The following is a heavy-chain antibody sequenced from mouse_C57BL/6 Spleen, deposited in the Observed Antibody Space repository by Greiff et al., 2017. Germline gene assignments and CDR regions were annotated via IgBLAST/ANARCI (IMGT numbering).Heavy chain of an antibody. V-gene: IGHV1-55*01. J-gene: IGHJ1*03. CDR1: GYTFTSYW. Sequence: QVQLQQPGAELVKPGASVKMSCKASGYTFTSYWITWVKQRPGQGLEWIGDIYPGSGSTNYNEKFKSKATLTVDTSSSTAYMQLSSLTSEDSAVYYCARFGLSYWYFDVWGTGTTVTVSS. CDR2: IYPGSGST. CDR3: ARFGLSYWYFDV. D-gene: IGHD3-2*02.